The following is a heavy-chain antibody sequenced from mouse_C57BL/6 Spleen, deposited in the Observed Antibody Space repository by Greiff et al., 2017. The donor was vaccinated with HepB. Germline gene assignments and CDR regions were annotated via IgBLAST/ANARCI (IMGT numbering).Heavy chain of an antibody. CDR1: GYAFSSSW. D-gene: IGHD2-3*01. J-gene: IGHJ1*03. CDR2: IYPGDGDT. Sequence: QVQLQQSGPELVKPGASVKISCKASGYAFSSSWMNWVKQRPGKGLEWIGRIYPGDGDTNYNGKFKGKATLTADKSSSTAYMQLSSLTSEDSAVYFCARTYDGYGYFDVWGTGTTVTVSS. CDR3: ARTYDGYGYFDV. V-gene: IGHV1-82*01.